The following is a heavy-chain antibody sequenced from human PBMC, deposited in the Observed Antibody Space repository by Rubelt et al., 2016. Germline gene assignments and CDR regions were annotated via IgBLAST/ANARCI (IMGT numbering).Heavy chain of an antibody. CDR1: GYTFTSYG. J-gene: IGHJ4*02. D-gene: IGHD6-13*01. V-gene: IGHV1-18*01. CDR2: ISAYNGNT. CDR3: ARVSSSWSRIDY. Sequence: QVQLVQSGAEVKKPGASVKVSCKASGYTFTSYGISWVRPAPGQGLEWMGWISAYNGNTNDARKLQGRVIMTTDSSTSTAYMELRSLRSDDTAVYYCARVSSSWSRIDYWGQGTLVTVSS.